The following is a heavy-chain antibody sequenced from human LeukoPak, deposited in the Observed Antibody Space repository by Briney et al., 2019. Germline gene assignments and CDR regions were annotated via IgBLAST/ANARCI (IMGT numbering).Heavy chain of an antibody. CDR1: GYSISSGYY. CDR2: IYHSGST. CDR3: AREIVGDDGPYYYYMDV. V-gene: IGHV4-38-2*02. J-gene: IGHJ6*03. Sequence: PSETLSLTCTVSGYSISSGYYWGWIRQPPGKGLEWIGSIYHSGSTYYNPSLKSRVTISVDTSKNQFSLKLSSVTAADTAVYYCAREIVGDDGPYYYYMDVWGKGTAVTVSS. D-gene: IGHD1-26*01.